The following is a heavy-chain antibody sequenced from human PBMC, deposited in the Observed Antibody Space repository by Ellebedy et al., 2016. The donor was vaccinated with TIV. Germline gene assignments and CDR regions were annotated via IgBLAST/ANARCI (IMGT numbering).Heavy chain of an antibody. Sequence: GESLKISCAASGFTFSAHYMSWIRQPPGKGLEWVSYISSGGDYTNNADSVKGRFTISRDNARNSVYLQMNSLRAEDTAVYYCARVGVTTSFDSWGQGTLVTVSS. CDR2: ISSGGDYT. CDR1: GFTFSAHY. D-gene: IGHD4-17*01. J-gene: IGHJ4*02. CDR3: ARVGVTTSFDS. V-gene: IGHV3-11*06.